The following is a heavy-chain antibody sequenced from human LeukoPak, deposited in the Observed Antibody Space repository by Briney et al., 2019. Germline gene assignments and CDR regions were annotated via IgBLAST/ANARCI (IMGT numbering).Heavy chain of an antibody. CDR1: GFTFSSYG. CDR2: ISSNGGST. Sequence: GGSLRLSCAASGFTFSSYGMHWVRQAPGKGLEDVSAISSNGGSTYYANSVKGRFTISRDNSKNTLYLQMGSLRAEDMAVYYCARSPYYYYMDVWGKGTTVTVSS. CDR3: ARSPYYYYMDV. V-gene: IGHV3-64*01. J-gene: IGHJ6*03.